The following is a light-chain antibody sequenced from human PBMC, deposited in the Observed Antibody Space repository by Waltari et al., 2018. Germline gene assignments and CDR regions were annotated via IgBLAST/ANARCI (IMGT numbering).Light chain of an antibody. CDR3: CSYAGSSRGV. CDR1: RSDVGRFNL. Sequence: QSALTQPASVSGSPGQSITLSCPGTRSDVGRFNLVSWYQQHPGKAPKLIIYAVSKRPSGVSNRFSGSKSGNTASLTISGLQAEDEADYYCCSYAGSSRGVFGGGTKLTVL. CDR2: AVS. V-gene: IGLV2-23*02. J-gene: IGLJ3*02.